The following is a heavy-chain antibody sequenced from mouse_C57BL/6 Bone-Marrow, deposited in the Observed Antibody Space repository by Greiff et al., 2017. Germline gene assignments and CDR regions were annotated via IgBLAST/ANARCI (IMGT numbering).Heavy chain of an antibody. CDR2: IDPNSGGT. D-gene: IGHD1-1*01. Sequence: VQLQQPGAELVKPGASVKLSCKASGYTFTSYWMHWVKQRPGRGLEWIGRIDPNSGGTKYTEKFKSKATLTVDKPSSTAYMQLSSLTSEDSAVYYCARGSNLIYWYFDVWGTGTTVTVSS. CDR1: GYTFTSYW. CDR3: ARGSNLIYWYFDV. V-gene: IGHV1-72*01. J-gene: IGHJ1*03.